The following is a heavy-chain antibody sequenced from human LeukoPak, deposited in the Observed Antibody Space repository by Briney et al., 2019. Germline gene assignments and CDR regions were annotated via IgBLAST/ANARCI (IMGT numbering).Heavy chain of an antibody. V-gene: IGHV4-34*01. CDR3: ARGQMENCSGGSCYYFDY. Sequence: PSETLSLTCAVYGGSFSGYYWSWIRQPPGKGLEWIGEINHSGSTNYNPSLKSRVTISVDTSKNQFSLKLSSVTAADTAVYYCARGQMENCSGGSCYYFDYWGQGTLVTVSS. D-gene: IGHD2-15*01. CDR1: GGSFSGYY. J-gene: IGHJ4*02. CDR2: INHSGST.